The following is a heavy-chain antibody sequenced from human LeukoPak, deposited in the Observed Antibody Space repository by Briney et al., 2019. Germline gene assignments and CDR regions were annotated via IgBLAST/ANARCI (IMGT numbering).Heavy chain of an antibody. CDR1: GFTFSDSA. CDR3: AKGIYSSGWSYFDY. V-gene: IGHV3-23*01. D-gene: IGHD6-19*01. Sequence: GGSPRLSCAASGFTFSDSAMSWVRQAPGKGLEWVSTLSGSGITTYYADSVKGRFTISRDNSKNTLYLQMNSLRAEDTAVYYCAKGIYSSGWSYFDYWGHGTLVTVSS. J-gene: IGHJ4*01. CDR2: LSGSGITT.